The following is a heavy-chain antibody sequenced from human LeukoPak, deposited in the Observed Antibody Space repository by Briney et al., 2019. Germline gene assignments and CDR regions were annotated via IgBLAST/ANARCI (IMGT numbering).Heavy chain of an antibody. CDR3: VRDLVNRLDY. Sequence: ASVKVSCKASGYTFISYGVTWVRQAPGQGLEWMGWISTYNGNTNYAQKLQGRVTMTTDTSTSTAYMELRSLRSDDTAVYYCVRDLVNRLDYWGQGTLVTVSS. CDR2: ISTYNGNT. D-gene: IGHD2-21*01. J-gene: IGHJ4*02. V-gene: IGHV1-18*01. CDR1: GYTFISYG.